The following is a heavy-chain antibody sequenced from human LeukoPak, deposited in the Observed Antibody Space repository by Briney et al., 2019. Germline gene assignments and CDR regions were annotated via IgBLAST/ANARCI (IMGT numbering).Heavy chain of an antibody. CDR1: GGSVSSGSYY. CDR2: IYYSGST. CDR3: ARDHGGSSLGWFDP. Sequence: SETLSLTCTVSGGSVSSGSYYWSWIRQPPGTGLEWIGYIYYSGSTNYNPSLKSRVTISVDTSKNQFSLKLSSVTAADTAVYYCARDHGGSSLGWFDPWGQGTLVTVSS. J-gene: IGHJ5*02. D-gene: IGHD1-26*01. V-gene: IGHV4-61*01.